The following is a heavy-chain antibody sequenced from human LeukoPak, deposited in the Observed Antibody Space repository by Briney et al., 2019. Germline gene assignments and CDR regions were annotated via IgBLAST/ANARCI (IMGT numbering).Heavy chain of an antibody. CDR3: ARDRGSSGWYEFDY. V-gene: IGHV3-33*01. CDR2: IWYDGSNK. Sequence: GGSLRLSCAASGFTFSTYGMQWVRQAPGKGLEWVAVIWYDGSNKYYADSVKGRFTISRDNSKNTLYLQMNSLRVEDTAVYYCARDRGSSGWYEFDYWGQGTLVTVSS. D-gene: IGHD6-19*01. CDR1: GFTFSTYG. J-gene: IGHJ4*02.